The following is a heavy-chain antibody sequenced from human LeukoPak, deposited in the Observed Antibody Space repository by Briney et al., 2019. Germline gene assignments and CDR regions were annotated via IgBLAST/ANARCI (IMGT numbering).Heavy chain of an antibody. CDR3: ARGRYCSSTSCYKSFLGFDY. CDR2: INHSGST. V-gene: IGHV4-34*01. J-gene: IGHJ4*02. CDR1: GGPFSGYY. Sequence: SETLSLTCAVYGGPFSGYYWSWIRQPPGKGLEWIGEINHSGSTNYNPSLKSRVTISVDTSKNQFSLKLSSVTAADTAVYYCARGRYCSSTSCYKSFLGFDYWGQGTLVTVSS. D-gene: IGHD2-2*02.